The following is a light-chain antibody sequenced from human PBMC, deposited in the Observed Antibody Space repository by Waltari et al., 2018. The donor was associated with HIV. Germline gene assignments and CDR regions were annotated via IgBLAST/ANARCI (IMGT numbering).Light chain of an antibody. V-gene: IGLV2-23*02. CDR3: CSFSPNGASWV. Sequence: QSALTQPASVSGSPGQSSTVHCTGNSSDIGTYDVVARYQQEPGKAPKLIIHAVTARPSGVSSRVSGSKSGNTAFLTISGLQVEDESLYFCCSFSPNGASWVFGGGTKVTVL. CDR1: SSDIGTYDV. CDR2: AVT. J-gene: IGLJ3*02.